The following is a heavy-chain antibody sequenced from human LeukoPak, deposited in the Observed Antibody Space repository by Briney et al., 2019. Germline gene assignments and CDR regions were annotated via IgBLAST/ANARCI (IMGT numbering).Heavy chain of an antibody. V-gene: IGHV3-74*03. Sequence: GGSLRLSCVGSGFTFNDYWIHWVRQAPGKGLVWVSAIKTDGSAMQYADSVKGRFAISRDNAKNTVYLQMNSLRAEDTAVYYCARADWDTAMIDYWGQGTLVTVSS. CDR1: GFTFNDYW. CDR3: ARADWDTAMIDY. D-gene: IGHD5-18*01. J-gene: IGHJ4*02. CDR2: IKTDGSAM.